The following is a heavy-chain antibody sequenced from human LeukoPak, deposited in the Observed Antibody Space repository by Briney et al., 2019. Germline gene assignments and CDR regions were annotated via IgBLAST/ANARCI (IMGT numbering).Heavy chain of an antibody. CDR1: GFTIINYN. CDR3: ARGGYGDGRGQYFFDY. Sequence: SETVSCNCTASGFTIINYNWSWIRQSPGKGLVWIGYIYCGGSTNYNAYLKSRVTTSIKTSPSNFSLRLTCIIGADTAAYYCARGGYGDGRGQYFFDYWGRGTLVTVSA. J-gene: IGHJ4*02. CDR2: IYCGGST. V-gene: IGHV4-59*01. D-gene: IGHD4-17*01.